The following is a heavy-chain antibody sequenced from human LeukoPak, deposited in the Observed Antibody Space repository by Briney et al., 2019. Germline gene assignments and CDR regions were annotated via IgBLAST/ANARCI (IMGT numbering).Heavy chain of an antibody. Sequence: GESLKISCKGSGYSFTSYWISWVRQMPGKGLEWMGIIYPGDSDTRYSPSFQGQVTISADKSISTAYLQWSSLKASDTATYYCARFPVLRFLEWLDYWGQGTLVTVSS. CDR2: IYPGDSDT. CDR1: GYSFTSYW. J-gene: IGHJ4*02. CDR3: ARFPVLRFLEWLDY. D-gene: IGHD3-3*01. V-gene: IGHV5-51*01.